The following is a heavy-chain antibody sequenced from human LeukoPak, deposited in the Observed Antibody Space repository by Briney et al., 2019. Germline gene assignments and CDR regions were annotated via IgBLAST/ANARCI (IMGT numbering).Heavy chain of an antibody. V-gene: IGHV1-8*01. CDR2: MNPNSGNT. Sequence: GASVKVSCKASGYTFTSYDINWVRQATGQGLEWMGWMNPNSGNTGYAQKFQGRVTMTRNTSISTAYVELSSLRSEDTAVYYCARGRFRYCSGGSCYWFDPWGQGTLVTVSS. CDR1: GYTFTSYD. D-gene: IGHD2-15*01. J-gene: IGHJ5*02. CDR3: ARGRFRYCSGGSCYWFDP.